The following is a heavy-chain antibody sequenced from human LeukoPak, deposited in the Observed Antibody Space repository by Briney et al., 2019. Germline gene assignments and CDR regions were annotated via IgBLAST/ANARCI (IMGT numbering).Heavy chain of an antibody. J-gene: IGHJ3*02. CDR1: GYTFTGYY. CDR2: INPNSGGT. Sequence: ASVKVSCKASGYTFTGYYMHWVRQAPGQGLEWMGWINPNSGGTNYAQKFQGRVTMTRDTSISTAYMELSRLRSDDTAVYYCARGLVVVTAMGAFDIWGQGTMVTVSS. CDR3: ARGLVVVTAMGAFDI. V-gene: IGHV1-2*02. D-gene: IGHD2-21*02.